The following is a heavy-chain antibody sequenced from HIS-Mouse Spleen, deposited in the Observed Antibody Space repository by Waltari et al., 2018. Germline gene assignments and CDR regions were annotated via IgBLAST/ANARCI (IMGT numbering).Heavy chain of an antibody. D-gene: IGHD6-13*01. V-gene: IGHV4-39*07. CDR1: GCPISSSSYS. J-gene: IGHJ2*01. Sequence: QLQLQESGPGLVKPSETLSLTCTVSGCPISSSSYSWGWIRQPPGKGREWIGSIYYSGSTYYNPSLRSRVTISVDTSKNQFSLKLSSVTAADTAVYYCAREIPYSSSWYDWYFDLWGRGTLVTVSS. CDR3: AREIPYSSSWYDWYFDL. CDR2: IYYSGST.